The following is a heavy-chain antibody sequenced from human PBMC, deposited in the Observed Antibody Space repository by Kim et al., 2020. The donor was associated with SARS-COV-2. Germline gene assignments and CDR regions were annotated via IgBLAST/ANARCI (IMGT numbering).Heavy chain of an antibody. V-gene: IGHV3-73*01. CDR1: GFPFRDSA. D-gene: IGHD5-18*01. J-gene: IGHJ4*02. Sequence: GGSLRLSCAASGFPFRDSALPWVLQASGKGLEWVGHIRSKANSYATAYAASVKGRFTISRDDSKNTAYLQMNSLRTEDTAVYYCTRHEDTIDYWGQGTLVTVSS. CDR3: TRHEDTIDY. CDR2: IRSKANSYAT.